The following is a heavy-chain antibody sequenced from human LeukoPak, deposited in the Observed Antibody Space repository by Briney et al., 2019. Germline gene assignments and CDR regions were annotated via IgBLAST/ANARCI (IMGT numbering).Heavy chain of an antibody. CDR2: IYSGGST. D-gene: IGHD2-15*01. CDR1: GFTVSSNY. Sequence: GGSLRLSCAASGFTVSSNYMSWVRQAPGKGLEWVSVIYSGGSTYYADSVKGRLTISRDNSKNTLYLQMNSLRAEDTAVYYCARAVVAPRAFDIWGQGTMVTVSS. J-gene: IGHJ3*02. V-gene: IGHV3-53*01. CDR3: ARAVVAPRAFDI.